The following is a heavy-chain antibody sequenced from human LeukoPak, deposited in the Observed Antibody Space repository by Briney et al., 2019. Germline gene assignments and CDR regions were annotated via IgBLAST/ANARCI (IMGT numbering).Heavy chain of an antibody. V-gene: IGHV3-15*01. J-gene: IGHJ4*02. CDR2: KTDGGTT. D-gene: IGHD4-17*01. CDR3: TTATVTTLFDS. CDR1: GFTFSNAW. Sequence: PGGSLRLSCAASGFTFSNAWMSWVRQAPGKGLEWVGRKTDGGTTDYAAPVKGRFTISRDDSKNTLYLQMNSLKTEDTAVYYGTTATVTTLFDSWGREPWSPSPQ.